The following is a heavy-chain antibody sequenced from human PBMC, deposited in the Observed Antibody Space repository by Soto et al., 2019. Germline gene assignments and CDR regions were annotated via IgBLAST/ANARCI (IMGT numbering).Heavy chain of an antibody. D-gene: IGHD3-22*01. CDR1: GFTFDDYA. V-gene: IGHV3-9*01. Sequence: GGSLRLSCAASGFTFDDYAMHWVRQAPGKGLEWVSGISWNSGSIGYADSVKGRFTISRDNAKNSLYLQMNSLRAEDTALYYCAKMGYYDSSGYYYVGYFQHWGQGTLVTVSS. CDR2: ISWNSGSI. J-gene: IGHJ1*01. CDR3: AKMGYYDSSGYYYVGYFQH.